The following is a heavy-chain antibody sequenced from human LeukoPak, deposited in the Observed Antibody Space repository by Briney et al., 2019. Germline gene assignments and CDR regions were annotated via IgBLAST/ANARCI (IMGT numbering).Heavy chain of an antibody. CDR3: ARDYDYEDGGGFDH. V-gene: IGHV3-64*01. J-gene: IGHJ5*02. CDR2: ISSNGGST. Sequence: HSGGSLRLSCAASGFTFSSYAMHWVREAPGKGLEYVSAISSNGGSTYYANSVKGRFTISRDNSKNTLYLQMGSLRAEDTAVYYCARDYDYEDGGGFDHWGQGTLVTVSS. D-gene: IGHD3-22*01. CDR1: GFTFSSYA.